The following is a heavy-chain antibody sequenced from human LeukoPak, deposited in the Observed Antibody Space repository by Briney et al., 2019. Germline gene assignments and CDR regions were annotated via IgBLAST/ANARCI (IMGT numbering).Heavy chain of an antibody. V-gene: IGHV1-2*02. CDR3: TKVGFNA. CDR2: MNPNSGGT. Sequence: ASVKVSCKASGYTFTDYFIHWMRQAPGQGLEWMGWMNPNSGGTKYAEKFQGRVTMSRDTSISTAYMELSRLRSDDTAVYYCTKVGFNAWGQGTLVSVSS. CDR1: GYTFTDYF. J-gene: IGHJ5*02.